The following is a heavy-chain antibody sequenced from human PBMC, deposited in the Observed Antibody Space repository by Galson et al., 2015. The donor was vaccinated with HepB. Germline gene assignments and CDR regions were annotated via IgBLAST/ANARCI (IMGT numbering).Heavy chain of an antibody. V-gene: IGHV3-21*01. CDR3: ARDRVGPYCGGDCSSGYYMDV. CDR2: ISSSSSYI. D-gene: IGHD2-21*01. J-gene: IGHJ6*03. CDR1: GFTFSRYW. Sequence: SLRLSCAASGFTFSRYWMTWVRQAPGKGLEWVSSISSSSSYIYYADSVKGRFTISRDNAKNSLYLQMNSLRAEDTAVYYCARDRVGPYCGGDCSSGYYMDVWGKGTTVTVSS.